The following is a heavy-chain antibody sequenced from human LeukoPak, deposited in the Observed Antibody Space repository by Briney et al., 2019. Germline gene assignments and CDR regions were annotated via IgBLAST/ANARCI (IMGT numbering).Heavy chain of an antibody. CDR3: AKESTWTGTDTNYFDY. Sequence: GRSLRLSCAASGFTFSNYGMHWVRQAPGKGLEWVAVISNDGTNKYYADSVKGRFTFSRDNSKTTLYLQMNSLRTEDTAVYYCAKESTWTGTDTNYFDYWGQGTLVTVST. J-gene: IGHJ4*02. D-gene: IGHD3/OR15-3a*01. CDR1: GFTFSNYG. CDR2: ISNDGTNK. V-gene: IGHV3-30*18.